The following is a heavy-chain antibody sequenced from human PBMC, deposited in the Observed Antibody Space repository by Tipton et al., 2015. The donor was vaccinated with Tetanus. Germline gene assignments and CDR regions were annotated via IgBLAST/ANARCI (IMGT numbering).Heavy chain of an antibody. Sequence: TLSLTCAVSGGLITTGGYSWTWIRQPPGKGLEWLGSSYHHGTTHYNPSLKTRVDISLDRSRNQFSLQMASVTAGDTAVYYCARGGAYGGKAEYWGQGNLVIVSS. CDR1: GGLITTGGYS. V-gene: IGHV4-30-2*01. D-gene: IGHD4-23*01. CDR3: ARGGAYGGKAEY. J-gene: IGHJ4*02. CDR2: SYHHGTT.